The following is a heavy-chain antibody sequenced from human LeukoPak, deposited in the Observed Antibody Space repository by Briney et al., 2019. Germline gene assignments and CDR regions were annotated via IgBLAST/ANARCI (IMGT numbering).Heavy chain of an antibody. J-gene: IGHJ3*02. CDR3: ARDRVVPAAPGRAFDI. D-gene: IGHD2-2*01. CDR1: GFTFSTYG. Sequence: GGSLRLSCAASGFTFSTYGMHWVRQAPGKGLEWVAFIRNDGHNQYYGHSVKGRFTISRDNSKNTLYLQMNSLRAEDTAVYYCARDRVVPAAPGRAFDIWGQGTMVTVSS. CDR2: IRNDGHNQ. V-gene: IGHV3-30*02.